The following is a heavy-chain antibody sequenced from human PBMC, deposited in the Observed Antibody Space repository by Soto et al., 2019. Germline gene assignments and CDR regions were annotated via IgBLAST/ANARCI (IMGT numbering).Heavy chain of an antibody. CDR1: GFTFDDYA. J-gene: IGHJ6*02. D-gene: IGHD1-20*01. Sequence: GGSLRLSCAASGFTFDDYAMHWVRQAPGKGLEWVSGISWNSGSIGYADPVKGRFTISRDNAKNSLYLQMNSLRAEDTALYYCAKDMVTGTNYYYYGMDVWGQGTTVTVSS. CDR2: ISWNSGSI. V-gene: IGHV3-9*01. CDR3: AKDMVTGTNYYYYGMDV.